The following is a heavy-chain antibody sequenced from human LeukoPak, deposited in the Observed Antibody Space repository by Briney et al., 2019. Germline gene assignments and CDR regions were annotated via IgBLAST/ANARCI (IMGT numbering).Heavy chain of an antibody. CDR1: GGSISSSDYY. Sequence: SETLSLTCTVSGGSISSSDYYWRWIRQPPGKGLEWIGEINHSGSTNYNPSLKSRVTISVDTSKNQFSLKLSSVTAADTAVYYCARVFDSSGYYYVDWFDPWGQGTLVTVSS. CDR2: INHSGST. V-gene: IGHV4-39*07. D-gene: IGHD3-22*01. CDR3: ARVFDSSGYYYVDWFDP. J-gene: IGHJ5*02.